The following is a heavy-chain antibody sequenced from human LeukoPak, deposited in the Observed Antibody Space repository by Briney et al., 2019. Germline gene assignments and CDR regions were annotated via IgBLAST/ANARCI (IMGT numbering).Heavy chain of an antibody. CDR3: ARGTGNYGDDY. J-gene: IGHJ4*02. D-gene: IGHD1-7*01. CDR2: IYYSGST. V-gene: IGHV4-61*01. CDR1: GGSVSSGSYY. Sequence: SETLSLTCTVSGGSVSSGSYYWSWIRQPPGKGLEWIGYIYYSGSTNYNPSLKSRVTISVDTSKNQFSLKLSSVTAADTAVYYCARGTGNYGDDYWGQGTLVTVSS.